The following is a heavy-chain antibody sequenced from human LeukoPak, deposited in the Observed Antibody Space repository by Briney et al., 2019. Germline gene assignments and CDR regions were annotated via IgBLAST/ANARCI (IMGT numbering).Heavy chain of an antibody. CDR1: GGSISSSSYY. D-gene: IGHD1-26*01. CDR2: IYYSGST. J-gene: IGHJ6*03. CDR3: ARVGGSYYNYYYYMDV. Sequence: SETLSLTCTVSGGSISSSSYYWGWIRQPPGKGLEWIGSIYYSGSTYYNPSLKSRVTISVDTSKNQFSLKLSSVTAADTAVYYCARVGGSYYNYYYYMDVWGKGTTVTISS. V-gene: IGHV4-39*07.